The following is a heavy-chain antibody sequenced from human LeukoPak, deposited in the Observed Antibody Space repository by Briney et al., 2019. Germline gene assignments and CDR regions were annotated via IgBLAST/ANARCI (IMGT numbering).Heavy chain of an antibody. V-gene: IGHV4-34*01. J-gene: IGHJ6*03. CDR2: INHSGST. CDR3: ERGYSSSGSHCCHMDV. D-gene: IGHD3-10*01. CDR1: VGSFSGYY. Sequence: SSETLSLTCAVYVGSFSGYYWSWIRQPPGKGLEWIGEINHSGSTNYNSSLKSRVTISVDTSKNQFSLKLSSVTAADTAVYYCERGYSSSGSHCCHMDVWGKGTTITVS.